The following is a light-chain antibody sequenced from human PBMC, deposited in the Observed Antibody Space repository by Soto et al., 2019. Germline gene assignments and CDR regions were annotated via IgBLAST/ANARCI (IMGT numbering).Light chain of an antibody. J-gene: IGKJ4*01. V-gene: IGKV3-20*01. Sequence: EIVLTQSPGTLSLSPGERATLSCRASRSVGNNYLAWYQQSPGQAPNPLIYDASSRATGIPDKFSGSGSGTDFTLTRTRLEPEDSAMYYWQQDAYSPLNFGAGTQVEIK. CDR3: QQDAYSPLN. CDR1: RSVGNNY. CDR2: DAS.